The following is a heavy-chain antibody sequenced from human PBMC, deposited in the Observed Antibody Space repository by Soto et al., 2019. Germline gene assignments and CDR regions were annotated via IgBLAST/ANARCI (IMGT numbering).Heavy chain of an antibody. V-gene: IGHV4-34*01. Sequence: QVRLQQWGAGLLKPSETLSLTCAVYGGSLGGDYWTWIRQAPGKGLELIGEINHSGTINFDPSLRSRLTISMDTSKKEFSLKLSSVTDADTATYYCARADRTLVTSYSLDVWGQGTTVTVSS. CDR3: ARADRTLVTSYSLDV. CDR1: GGSLGGDY. J-gene: IGHJ6*02. CDR2: INHSGTI. D-gene: IGHD2-21*02.